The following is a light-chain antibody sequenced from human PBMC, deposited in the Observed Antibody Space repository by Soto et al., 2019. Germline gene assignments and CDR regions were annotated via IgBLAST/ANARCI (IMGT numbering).Light chain of an antibody. J-gene: IGKJ2*01. Sequence: ETVLTQSPGTLSLSPGERATLSCRASQSVSSSHLAWYQQKPGQAPRLVIYGASSRATGIPDRFSGSGSGTDFTLTISRLEPEDFAVYYCQQYGSPPLYTFGQGTKLEIK. CDR3: QQYGSPPLYT. CDR2: GAS. V-gene: IGKV3-20*01. CDR1: QSVSSSH.